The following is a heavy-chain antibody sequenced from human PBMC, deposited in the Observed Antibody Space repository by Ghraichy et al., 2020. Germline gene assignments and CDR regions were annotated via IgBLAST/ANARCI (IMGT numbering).Heavy chain of an antibody. CDR2: IYWDDDK. CDR3: AHTTGDYPRWAGLSSYYYMDV. CDR1: GFSLSTSGVG. J-gene: IGHJ6*03. V-gene: IGHV2-5*02. Sequence: SGPTLVKPTQTLTLTCTFSGFSLSTSGVGVGWIRQPPGKALEWLALIYWDDDKRYSPSLKSRLTITKDTSKNQVVLTMTNMDPVDTATYYCAHTTGDYPRWAGLSSYYYMDVWGKGTPVTVSS. D-gene: IGHD7-27*01.